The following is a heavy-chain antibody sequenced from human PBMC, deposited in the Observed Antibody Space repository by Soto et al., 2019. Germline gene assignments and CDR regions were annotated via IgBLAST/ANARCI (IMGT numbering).Heavy chain of an antibody. D-gene: IGHD4-17*01. CDR2: IYSGGST. J-gene: IGHJ6*02. Sequence: PGGSLRLSCAASGFTVSSNYMSWVRQAPGKGLEWVSVIYSGGSTYYADSVKGRFTISRDNSKNTLYLQMNSLRAEDTAVYYCAATVGDNRYKYFYGMDVWGQGTTVTVSS. CDR1: GFTVSSNY. V-gene: IGHV3-53*01. CDR3: AATVGDNRYKYFYGMDV.